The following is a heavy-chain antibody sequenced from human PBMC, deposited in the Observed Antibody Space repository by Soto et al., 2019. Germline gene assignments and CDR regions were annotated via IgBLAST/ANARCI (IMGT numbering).Heavy chain of an antibody. Sequence: PGRSVTLSCAASGFTFSSYSMNWVRQAPGKGLECVSSISSSSSYIYYADSVKGRFTISRDNSKNTLYLQMNSLRAEDTAVYYCARDPGSSWPNYYYYYGMDVWGQGTTVNVSS. CDR2: ISSSSSYI. J-gene: IGHJ6*02. CDR3: ARDPGSSWPNYYYYYGMDV. D-gene: IGHD6-13*01. V-gene: IGHV3-21*04. CDR1: GFTFSSYS.